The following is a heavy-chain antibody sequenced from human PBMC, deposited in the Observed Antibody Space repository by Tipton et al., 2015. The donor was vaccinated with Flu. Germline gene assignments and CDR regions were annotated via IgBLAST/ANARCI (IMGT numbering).Heavy chain of an antibody. V-gene: IGHV1-69*01. CDR1: GGTFTSYY. D-gene: IGHD3-10*01. CDR3: AVPPMTVFSKSRGY. J-gene: IGHJ4*02. CDR2: IIPVLGTE. Sequence: QLVQSGAEVKKPGASVKVSCKASGGTFTSYYINWVRQAPGQGPEWMGGIIPVLGTENYAQKFQGRVTITADESTSTAYMELSSLRFEDTAVYYCAVPPMTVFSKSRGYWGQGTLVTVSS.